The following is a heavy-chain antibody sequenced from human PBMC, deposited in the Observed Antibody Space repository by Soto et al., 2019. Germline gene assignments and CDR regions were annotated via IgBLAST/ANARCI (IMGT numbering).Heavy chain of an antibody. J-gene: IGHJ5*02. CDR3: ARAFYGGSYYDNWFDP. D-gene: IGHD1-26*01. V-gene: IGHV1-18*01. Sequence: QIQLVQSGAEVKKPGASVKVSCKASGYTFTSYSISWVRQAPGQGLEWMGWISVYNGNTKYAQDFQGRVTMTTDTSTSTAYMELRSLRSDDTAVYYCARAFYGGSYYDNWFDPWGQGTLVTVSS. CDR1: GYTFTSYS. CDR2: ISVYNGNT.